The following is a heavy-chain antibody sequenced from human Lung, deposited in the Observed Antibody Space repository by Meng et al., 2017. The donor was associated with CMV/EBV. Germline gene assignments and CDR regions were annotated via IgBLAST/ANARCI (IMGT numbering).Heavy chain of an antibody. D-gene: IGHD1-1*01. V-gene: IGHV3-30*04. J-gene: IGHJ4*02. CDR3: ARGYNYALDY. CDR2: TSYDGSKK. CDR1: GFTFSSYA. Sequence: LSCAASGFTFSSYAMHWVRQAPGKGLEWVAVTSYDGSKKYYADSVKGRFTISRDNSKKTLDLQMKSLRVEDTAVYYCARGYNYALDYWGQGTLVTVSS.